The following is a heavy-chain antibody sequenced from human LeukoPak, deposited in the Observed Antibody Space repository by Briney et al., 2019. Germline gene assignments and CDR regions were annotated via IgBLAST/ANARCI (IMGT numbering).Heavy chain of an antibody. J-gene: IGHJ6*02. CDR2: IVVGSGNT. CDR3: AASVVKWDYYYYGMDV. CDR1: GFTFTSSA. V-gene: IGHV1-58*02. D-gene: IGHD1-26*01. Sequence: SVKVSCKASGFTFTSSAMQWVRQARGQRLEWIGWIVVGSGNTNYAQKFQERVTITRDMSTSTAYMELSSLRSQDTAVYYCAASVVKWDYYYYGMDVWGQGTTVTVSS.